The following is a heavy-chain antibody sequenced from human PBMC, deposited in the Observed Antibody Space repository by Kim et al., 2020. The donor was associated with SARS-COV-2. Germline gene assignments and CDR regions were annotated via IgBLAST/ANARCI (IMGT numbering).Heavy chain of an antibody. CDR1: DYSFRSHD. J-gene: IGHJ4*02. D-gene: IGHD1-26*01. Sequence: ASVKVSCKTSDYSFRSHDISWVRQAPGQGLEWMGWISTYDFNTKYTEKLQGRLTVTTDTSTGTAYMELRSLRSDDTAVYYCATVPRWSYGAGWSPDHWGQGTLLTVSS. CDR3: ATVPRWSYGAGWSPDH. V-gene: IGHV1-18*04. CDR2: ISTYDFNT.